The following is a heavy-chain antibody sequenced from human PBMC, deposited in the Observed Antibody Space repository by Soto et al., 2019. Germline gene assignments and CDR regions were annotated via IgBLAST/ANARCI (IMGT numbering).Heavy chain of an antibody. Sequence: PSETLSLTCTVSGGSISSGGYYWSWIRQHPGKGLEWIGYIYYSGSTYYNPSLKSRVTISVDTSKNQFSLKLSSVTAAYTAVYYCARVTFINGMDVWGQGTTVTAP. CDR2: IYYSGST. CDR1: GGSISSGGYY. D-gene: IGHD3-10*01. J-gene: IGHJ6*02. CDR3: ARVTFINGMDV. V-gene: IGHV4-31*03.